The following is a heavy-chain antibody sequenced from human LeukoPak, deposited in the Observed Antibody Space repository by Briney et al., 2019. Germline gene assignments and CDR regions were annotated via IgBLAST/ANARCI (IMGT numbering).Heavy chain of an antibody. D-gene: IGHD5-12*01. CDR1: GGSFSGYY. Sequence: SETLSLTCAVYGGSFSGYYWSWIRQPQGKGLEWIGEINHSGSTNYNPSLKSRVTISVDTSKNQFSLKLSSVTAADTAVYYCARVQVDSTFFDIWGQGTMVTVSS. CDR2: INHSGST. V-gene: IGHV4-34*01. CDR3: ARVQVDSTFFDI. J-gene: IGHJ3*02.